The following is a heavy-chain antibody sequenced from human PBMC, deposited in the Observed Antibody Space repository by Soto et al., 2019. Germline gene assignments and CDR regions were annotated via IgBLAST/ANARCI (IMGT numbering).Heavy chain of an antibody. Sequence: EVQLLESGGGLVQPGGSLRLSCAASGFTFSSYAMSWVRQAPGKGLEWVSAISGSGGSTYYADSVKGRFTISRDNSKNTLHLQMNSLRAEDTAVYYCAKDNVFTMVRGVVAEYFQHWGQGTLVTVSS. D-gene: IGHD3-10*01. J-gene: IGHJ1*01. CDR2: ISGSGGST. CDR1: GFTFSSYA. CDR3: AKDNVFTMVRGVVAEYFQH. V-gene: IGHV3-23*01.